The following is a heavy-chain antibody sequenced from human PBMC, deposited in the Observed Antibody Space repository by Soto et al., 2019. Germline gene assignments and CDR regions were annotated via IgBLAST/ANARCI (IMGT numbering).Heavy chain of an antibody. D-gene: IGHD3-9*01. CDR3: ASGRGHDILTGYYPYFES. CDR1: GFAFDDYG. CDR2: INWSGGTT. V-gene: IGHV3-20*04. Sequence: GGSLRLSCAASGFAFDDYGMSWVRQVPGKGLECVSSINWSGGTTNYADSIKGRFTISRDNAKNSLYLQMNSLRAEDTAVYYCASGRGHDILTGYYPYFESWGQGALVTVS. J-gene: IGHJ4*02.